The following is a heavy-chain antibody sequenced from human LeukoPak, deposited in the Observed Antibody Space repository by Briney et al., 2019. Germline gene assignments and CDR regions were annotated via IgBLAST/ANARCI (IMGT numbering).Heavy chain of an antibody. CDR3: ARGVDTAMVTGSLPFDY. CDR1: GFTFSSYA. Sequence: GGSLRLSFAASGFTFSSYAMHWVRQAPGKGLEWVAVISYDGSNKYYADSVKGRFTISRDSSKNTLYLQMNSLRAEDTAVYYCARGVDTAMVTGSLPFDYWGQGTLVTVSS. CDR2: ISYDGSNK. J-gene: IGHJ4*02. V-gene: IGHV3-30-3*01. D-gene: IGHD5-18*01.